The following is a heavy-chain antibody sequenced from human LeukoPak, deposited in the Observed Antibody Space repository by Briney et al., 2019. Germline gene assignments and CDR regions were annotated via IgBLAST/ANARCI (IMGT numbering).Heavy chain of an antibody. J-gene: IGHJ4*02. CDR1: GFTFTSFA. Sequence: GGSLRLSCAASGFTFTSFAMTWVREAPGKGLEWVSAISGSGGATYYADSVKGRFTISRDNSKNTLYLQMDSLRAEDTAVYYCAKDRTRLDYWAQGTLVTVSS. CDR2: ISGSGGAT. V-gene: IGHV3-23*01. CDR3: AKDRTRLDY.